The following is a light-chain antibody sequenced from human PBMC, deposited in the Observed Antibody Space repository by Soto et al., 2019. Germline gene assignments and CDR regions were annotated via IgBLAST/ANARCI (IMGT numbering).Light chain of an antibody. V-gene: IGKV1-39*01. CDR2: GAS. CDR3: EQTYSTPVT. J-gene: IGKJ5*01. Sequence: YLYWYQQKPGKAPKLLIYGASSVQSGVPLRFSGSGSGTEFTLTISSLQPEDFAIYYCEQTYSTPVTFGQGARLEIK. CDR1: Y.